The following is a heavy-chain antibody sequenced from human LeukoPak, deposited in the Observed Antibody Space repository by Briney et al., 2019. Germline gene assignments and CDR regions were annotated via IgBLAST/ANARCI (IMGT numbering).Heavy chain of an antibody. CDR1: VYTFTGYY. CDR3: ARLWQSGYYGPGSYYNPPYYYYFYMHV. V-gene: IGHV1-2*02. D-gene: IGHD3-10*01. J-gene: IGHJ6*03. CDR2: INPNSGGT. Sequence: ASVKVSCKASVYTFTGYYMHWVRQAPGQGLEWMGWINPNSGGTNYAQKFQGRVTMTRDTSISTAYMELSRLRSDDTAVYYCARLWQSGYYGPGSYYNPPYYYYFYMHVWAKGTTVTVSS.